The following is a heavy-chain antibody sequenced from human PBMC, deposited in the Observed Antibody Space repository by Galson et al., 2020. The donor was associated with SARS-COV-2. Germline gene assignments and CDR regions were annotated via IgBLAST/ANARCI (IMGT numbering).Heavy chain of an antibody. CDR1: GFTFSAYG. CDR3: AKDNPPYNWNVMQYYFDY. D-gene: IGHD1-1*01. CDR2: ISYDGSNK. Sequence: TGGSLRLSCAASGFTFSAYGMHWVRQAPGKGLEWVTFISYDGSNKYYADSVRGRFTISRDNSKNTLYLQMNSLRAEDTAVYYCAKDNPPYNWNVMQYYFDYWGQGTLVTVSS. J-gene: IGHJ4*02. V-gene: IGHV3-30*18.